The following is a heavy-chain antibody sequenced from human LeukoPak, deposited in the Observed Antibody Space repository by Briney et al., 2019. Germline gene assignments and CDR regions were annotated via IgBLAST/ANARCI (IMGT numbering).Heavy chain of an antibody. J-gene: IGHJ4*02. CDR1: GGSISSYY. V-gene: IGHV4-4*07. Sequence: SETLSLTCTVSGGSISSYYWSWIRQPAGKGLEWIGRIYTSGSTNYNPSLKSRVTMSVDTSKNQFSLKLSSVTAADTAVYYCARDPAIFGVVTGDYWGQGTLVTVSS. D-gene: IGHD3-3*01. CDR2: IYTSGST. CDR3: ARDPAIFGVVTGDY.